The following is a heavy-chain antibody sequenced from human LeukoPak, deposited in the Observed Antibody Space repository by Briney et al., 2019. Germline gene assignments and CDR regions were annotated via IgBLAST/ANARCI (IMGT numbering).Heavy chain of an antibody. CDR1: SGSISSSSYY. Sequence: SETLSLTCTVSSGSISSSSYYWGWIRQPPGKGLEWIGSISYSGTTYYNPSLKSRVTMSVDTSKNQFSLKLSSVTAADTAVYYCARDPSGYYYPKYAFDIWSQGTMVTVSS. CDR3: ARDPSGYYYPKYAFDI. V-gene: IGHV4-39*07. CDR2: ISYSGTT. J-gene: IGHJ3*02. D-gene: IGHD3-22*01.